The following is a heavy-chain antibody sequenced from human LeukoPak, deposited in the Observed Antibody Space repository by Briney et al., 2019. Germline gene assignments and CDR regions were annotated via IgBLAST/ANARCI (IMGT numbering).Heavy chain of an antibody. CDR1: GFTFSSYA. J-gene: IGHJ6*02. CDR2: ISYDGSNK. CDR3: AREGLRYYYGMDV. Sequence: GGSLRLSCAASGFTFSSYAMHWVRQAPGKGLERVAVISYDGSNKYYADSVKGRFTISRDNSKNTLYLQMNSLRAEDTAVYYCAREGLRYYYGMDVWGQGTTVTVSS. V-gene: IGHV3-30*04.